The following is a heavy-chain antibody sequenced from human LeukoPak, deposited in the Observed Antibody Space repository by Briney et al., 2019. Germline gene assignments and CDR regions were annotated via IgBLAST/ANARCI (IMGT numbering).Heavy chain of an antibody. D-gene: IGHD3-10*01. CDR1: GYTFTGYY. Sequence: GASVKVSCKASGYTFTGYYMHWVRQAPGQGLEWMGRINPNSGGTNYAQKFQGRVTMTRDTSISTAYMELSRLRSDDTAVYYCAREGGYGSDSSDYWGQGTLVTVSS. CDR3: AREGGYGSDSSDY. J-gene: IGHJ4*02. CDR2: INPNSGGT. V-gene: IGHV1-2*06.